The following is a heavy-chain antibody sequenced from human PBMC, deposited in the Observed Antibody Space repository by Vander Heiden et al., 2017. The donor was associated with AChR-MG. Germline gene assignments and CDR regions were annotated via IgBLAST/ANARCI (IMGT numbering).Heavy chain of an antibody. V-gene: IGHV3-23*01. Sequence: EVQLLESGGGLVQPGGSLRLSCAASGFTFSSYAMRWVRQAPGKGLGWVSAISGSGGSTYYADSVKGRFTISRDNSKNTLYLQMNSLRAEDTAVYYCAKVLWRAEYFQHWGQGTLVTVSS. CDR2: ISGSGGST. J-gene: IGHJ1*01. CDR3: AKVLWRAEYFQH. D-gene: IGHD3-10*01. CDR1: GFTFSSYA.